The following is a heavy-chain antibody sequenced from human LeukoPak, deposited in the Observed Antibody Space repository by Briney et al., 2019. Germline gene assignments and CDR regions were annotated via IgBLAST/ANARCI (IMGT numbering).Heavy chain of an antibody. CDR3: ARYGSGSYYRVYYYHMDV. Sequence: PSETLSLTCAVYGGSFSGYYWSWLRQPPGKGLEWIGEINHSGSTNYNPSLKSRVTISVDTSKNQFSLKLSSVTAADTAVYYCARYGSGSYYRVYYYHMDVWGKGTTVTVSS. J-gene: IGHJ6*03. V-gene: IGHV4-34*01. CDR2: INHSGST. CDR1: GGSFSGYY. D-gene: IGHD3-10*01.